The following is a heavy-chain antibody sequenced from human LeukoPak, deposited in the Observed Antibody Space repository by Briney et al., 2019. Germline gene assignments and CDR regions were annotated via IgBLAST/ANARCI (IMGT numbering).Heavy chain of an antibody. V-gene: IGHV4-34*01. CDR3: ARRILVQLRTRIAAENPSYPYSMDV. D-gene: IGHD3-3*02. CDR1: GGSFSVFY. Sequence: PSETLSLTCAVCGGSFSVFYGSWIRHPPGRGLEWVGEINHRGSPNYNPSLKSRVTISLDTPKNQFSLKLSSVTAADTAVYYRARRILVQLRTRIAAENPSYPYSMDVWGKGTTVTVSS. J-gene: IGHJ6*03. CDR2: INHRGSP.